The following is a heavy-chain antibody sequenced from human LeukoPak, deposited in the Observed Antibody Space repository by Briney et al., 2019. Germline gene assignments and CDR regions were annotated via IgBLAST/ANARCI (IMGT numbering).Heavy chain of an antibody. Sequence: GASVKVSCKASGYTFTSYYMHWVRQAPGQGLEWMGGIIPIFGTANYAQKFQGRVTITADESTSTAYMELSSLRSEDTAVYYCARSKDLRLDDIYYWGQGTLVTVSS. V-gene: IGHV1-69*13. D-gene: IGHD3-9*01. CDR2: IIPIFGTA. CDR1: GYTFTSYY. J-gene: IGHJ4*02. CDR3: ARSKDLRLDDIYY.